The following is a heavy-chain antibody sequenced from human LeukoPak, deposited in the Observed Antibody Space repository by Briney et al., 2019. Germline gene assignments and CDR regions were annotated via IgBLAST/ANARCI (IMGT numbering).Heavy chain of an antibody. CDR1: GGSISSSSYY. J-gene: IGHJ4*02. V-gene: IGHV4-39*07. D-gene: IGHD6-19*01. Sequence: PSETLSLTCTVSGGSISSSSYYWGWIRQPPGKGLEWIGSIYYSGSTYYNPSLKSRVTISVDTSKNQFSLKLSSVTAADTAVYYCARGAVAGTGGLDYWGQGTLVTVSS. CDR2: IYYSGST. CDR3: ARGAVAGTGGLDY.